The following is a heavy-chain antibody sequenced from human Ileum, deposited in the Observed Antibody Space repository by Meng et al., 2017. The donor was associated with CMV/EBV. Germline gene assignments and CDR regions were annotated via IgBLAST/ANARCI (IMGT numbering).Heavy chain of an antibody. D-gene: IGHD5-12*01. V-gene: IGHV2-5*02. J-gene: IGHJ4*02. Sequence: INLKESCPTLVKPTQTLTLTCTFSGFSFSTSKAGVGWIRLPPGKALEWLALIYWDDDTRYNPSLKTRLTITKDTSKNQVILTMTKMDPADTATYLCVHRSYSGQDDYWGQGALVTVSS. CDR1: GFSFSTSKAG. CDR2: IYWDDDT. CDR3: VHRSYSGQDDY.